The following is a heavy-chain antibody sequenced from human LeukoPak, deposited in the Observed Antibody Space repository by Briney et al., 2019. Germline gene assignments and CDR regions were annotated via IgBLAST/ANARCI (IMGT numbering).Heavy chain of an antibody. CDR3: AKSARIAARPGRGTFDY. V-gene: IGHV3-23*01. J-gene: IGHJ4*02. D-gene: IGHD6-6*01. CDR2: ISGSGGST. Sequence: GGSLRLSCAASGFTFSSYAMSWVRQAPGKGLEWVSAISGSGGSTYYADSVKGRFTISRDNSKNTLYLQMNSLRAEDTAVYYCAKSARIAARPGRGTFDYWGQGTLVTVSS. CDR1: GFTFSSYA.